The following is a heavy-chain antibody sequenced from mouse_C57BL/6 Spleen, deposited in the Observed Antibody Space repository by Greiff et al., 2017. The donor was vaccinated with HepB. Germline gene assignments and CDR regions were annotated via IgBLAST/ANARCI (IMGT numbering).Heavy chain of an antibody. D-gene: IGHD2-5*01. Sequence: VQLQQSGPELVKPGASVKISCKASGYSFTGYYMNWVKQSPEKSLEWIGEINPSTGGTTYNQKFKAKATLTVDKSSSTAYMQLKSLTSEDSAVYYCARKGYSNYVYWYFDVWGTGTTVTVSS. J-gene: IGHJ1*03. CDR3: ARKGYSNYVYWYFDV. CDR1: GYSFTGYY. CDR2: INPSTGGT. V-gene: IGHV1-42*01.